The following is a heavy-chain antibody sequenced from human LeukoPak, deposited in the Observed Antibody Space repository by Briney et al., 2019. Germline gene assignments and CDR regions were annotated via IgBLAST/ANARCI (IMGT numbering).Heavy chain of an antibody. Sequence: ASVKVFCKASGYTFTSYGISWVRQAHGQGLEWLGWISAYSGNTNYAQKLQGRVTMTTDTSTTTAYMELRSLRSDDTAVYYCARDSKRYGDYPDYWGQGTLVTVS. J-gene: IGHJ4*02. CDR2: ISAYSGNT. CDR3: ARDSKRYGDYPDY. CDR1: GYTFTSYG. V-gene: IGHV1-18*01. D-gene: IGHD4-17*01.